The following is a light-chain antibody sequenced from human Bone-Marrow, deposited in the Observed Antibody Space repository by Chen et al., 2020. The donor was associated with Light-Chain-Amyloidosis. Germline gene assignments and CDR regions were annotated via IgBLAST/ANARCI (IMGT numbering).Light chain of an antibody. J-gene: IGLJ2*01. CDR1: SGDVGGYDV. CDR3: CSTAGRSTLV. Sequence: QSALTQPPSVSGSPGQSVTISCTGTSGDVGGYDVFSWYQQYPVKAPKLISDDVSKRPSGVPDRFSGSKSGNTASLTIAGLQAADEADYYCCSTAGRSTLVFGGGTTLTVL. V-gene: IGLV2-11*02. CDR2: DVS.